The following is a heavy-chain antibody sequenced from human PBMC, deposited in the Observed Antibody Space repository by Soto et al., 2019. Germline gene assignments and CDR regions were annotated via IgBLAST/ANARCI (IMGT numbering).Heavy chain of an antibody. V-gene: IGHV5-51*01. J-gene: IGHJ4*02. D-gene: IGHD2-8*01. CDR3: ARPLYTGYCTDGVCYSYDY. Sequence: EVQLVQSGPEMRKPGESLRISCQSFGYTFTAYWIAWVRQMPGKGLEWMGIIFPADSEIRYSPSFRGHVTISADKSISTAYLQWSSLEASDTAMYYCARPLYTGYCTDGVCYSYDYWGQGTPVTVSS. CDR1: GYTFTAYW. CDR2: IFPADSEI.